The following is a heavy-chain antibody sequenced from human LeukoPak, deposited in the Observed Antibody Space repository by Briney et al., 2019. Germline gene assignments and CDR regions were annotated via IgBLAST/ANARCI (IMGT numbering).Heavy chain of an antibody. D-gene: IGHD2-2*03. V-gene: IGHV3-30*02. CDR3: AKDSLDIVVVPAT. J-gene: IGHJ5*02. Sequence: AGGSLRLSCAASGFTFSSYGMHWVRQAPGKGLGWVAFIRYDGSNKYYADSVKGRFTISRDNSKNTLYLQMNSLRAEDTAVYYCAKDSLDIVVVPATWGQGTLVTVSS. CDR2: IRYDGSNK. CDR1: GFTFSSYG.